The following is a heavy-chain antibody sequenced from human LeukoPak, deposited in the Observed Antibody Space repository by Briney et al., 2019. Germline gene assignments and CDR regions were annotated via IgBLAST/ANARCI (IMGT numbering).Heavy chain of an antibody. CDR3: TKESATGSRYSFDY. D-gene: IGHD2-15*01. CDR1: GFTFSSHG. Sequence: GGSLRLSCAASGFTFSSHGIHWVRQAPGKGLEWVAGVSSDGGTTYYADSVKGRFTISRDNSKNTLYLQMNSLRGEDTAIYYCTKESATGSRYSFDYWGQGTLVTVSS. J-gene: IGHJ4*02. CDR2: VSSDGGTT. V-gene: IGHV3-30*18.